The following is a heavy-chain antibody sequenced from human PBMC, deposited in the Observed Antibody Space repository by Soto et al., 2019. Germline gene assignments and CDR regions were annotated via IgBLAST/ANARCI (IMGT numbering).Heavy chain of an antibody. CDR2: IYSGGST. J-gene: IGHJ4*02. V-gene: IGHV3-53*01. Sequence: GGSLRLSCAASGFTVSSNYMSWVRQAPGKGLEWVSVIYSGGSTYYADSVKGRFTISRDNSKNTLYLQMNSLRAEDTAVYYCARDLGIAVAGGSYWGQGTLVTVSS. CDR3: ARDLGIAVAGGSY. CDR1: GFTVSSNY. D-gene: IGHD6-19*01.